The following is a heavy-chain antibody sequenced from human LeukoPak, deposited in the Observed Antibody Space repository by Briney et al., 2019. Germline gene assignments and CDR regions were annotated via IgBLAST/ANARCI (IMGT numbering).Heavy chain of an antibody. CDR2: IHYRGST. Sequence: SETLSLTCTVSGGSISRYYWSWIRQPPGKGLEWIGYIHYRGSTNYNPSLKSRVTISLDTSKYQFSLKLSSVTAADTAVYYCARGLRSSSWTGWGQGTLVTVSS. CDR1: GGSISRYY. V-gene: IGHV4-59*01. CDR3: ARGLRSSSWTG. D-gene: IGHD6-13*01. J-gene: IGHJ4*02.